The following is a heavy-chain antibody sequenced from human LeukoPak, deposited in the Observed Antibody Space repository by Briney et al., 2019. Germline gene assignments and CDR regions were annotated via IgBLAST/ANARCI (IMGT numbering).Heavy chain of an antibody. CDR3: ASRGYSSGGFDY. V-gene: IGHV1-8*01. CDR2: MNPNSGNT. J-gene: IGHJ4*02. D-gene: IGHD6-19*01. Sequence: ASVMVSCKASGYTFTSYDINWVRQATGQGLEWMGWMNPNSGNTGYAQKFQGRVTMTRNTSISTAYMELSSLRSEDTAVYYCASRGYSSGGFDYWGQGTLVTVSS. CDR1: GYTFTSYD.